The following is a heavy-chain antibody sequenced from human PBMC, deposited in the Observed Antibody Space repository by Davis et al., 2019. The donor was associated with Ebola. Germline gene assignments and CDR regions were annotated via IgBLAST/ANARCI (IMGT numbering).Heavy chain of an antibody. CDR1: GFTVSSNY. CDR3: AKQRGVGAIDYDY. CDR2: ISTSSRTI. Sequence: GESLKISCAASGFTVSSNYMSWVRQAPGKGLEWLSYISTSSRTIYYADSVKGRFTISRDNAKNSLYLQMNSLRADDTAVYYCAKQRGVGAIDYDYWGRGTVVTVSS. V-gene: IGHV3-48*01. D-gene: IGHD1-26*01. J-gene: IGHJ4*02.